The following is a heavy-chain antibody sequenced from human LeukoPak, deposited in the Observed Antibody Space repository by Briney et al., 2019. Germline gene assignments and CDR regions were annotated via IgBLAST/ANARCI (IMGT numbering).Heavy chain of an antibody. CDR3: ARGIATITQDSFDI. CDR1: GGSISSYY. D-gene: IGHD1-14*01. V-gene: IGHV4-4*07. Sequence: SETLSLTCTVSGGSISSYYWSWIRQPAGKGLEWIGRIYTSGSTNYNPSLRSRVTMSVDTSKNQFSLRLRSVTAADTALYYCARGIATITQDSFDIWGLGTMVTVSS. CDR2: IYTSGST. J-gene: IGHJ3*02.